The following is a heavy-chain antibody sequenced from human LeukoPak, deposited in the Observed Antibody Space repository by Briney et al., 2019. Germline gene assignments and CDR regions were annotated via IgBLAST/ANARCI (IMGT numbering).Heavy chain of an antibody. Sequence: GGSLRLSWAACGFTFSSNGMHWVRQAPGKGLECVAFIQNDGNNKKYADSVKGRFTISRDNSKNTLYLQMNSLRAEDTAVYYCARDWGTSSLYLVNWGQGTLVTVS. CDR3: ARDWGTSSLYLVN. V-gene: IGHV3-30*02. CDR1: GFTFSSNG. CDR2: IQNDGNNK. D-gene: IGHD6-6*01. J-gene: IGHJ4*02.